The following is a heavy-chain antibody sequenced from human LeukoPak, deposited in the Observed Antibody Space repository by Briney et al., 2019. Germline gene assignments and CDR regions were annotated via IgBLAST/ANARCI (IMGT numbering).Heavy chain of an antibody. Sequence: GGSLRLSCAVSGITLSNYGMSWVRQAPGKGLEGVAGISDRGSRTNYPGCVKGRFTNSTAHPENTLYLEMNSLRAEDTAVYFCAKRGVVIRVILVGFHKEAYYFDSWGQGALVTVSS. V-gene: IGHV3-23*01. CDR1: GITLSNYG. D-gene: IGHD3-22*01. J-gene: IGHJ4*02. CDR3: AKRGVVIRVILVGFHKEAYYFDS. CDR2: ISDRGSRT.